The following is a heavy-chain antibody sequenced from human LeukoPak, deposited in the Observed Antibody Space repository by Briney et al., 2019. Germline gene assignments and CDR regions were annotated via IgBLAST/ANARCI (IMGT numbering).Heavy chain of an antibody. V-gene: IGHV3-30-3*01. CDR2: ISYDGNNK. D-gene: IGHD2-15*01. J-gene: IGHJ6*02. Sequence: GGSLRLSCAASGFTFSQQYMTWVRQDPGKGLEWVAVISYDGNNKYYADSVKGRFTISRDNSKNTLHLQMNSLRAEDTAVYYCARVVASNGMDVWGQGTTVTVSS. CDR1: GFTFSQQY. CDR3: ARVVASNGMDV.